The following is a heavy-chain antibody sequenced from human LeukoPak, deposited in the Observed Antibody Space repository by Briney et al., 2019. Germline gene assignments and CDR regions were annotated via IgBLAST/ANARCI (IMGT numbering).Heavy chain of an antibody. Sequence: PGGSLRLSCAASGFTFSSYAMGWVRRAPGKGLEWVSAIGGGGRSTYYAGSVKGRFTISRDNSKNTLYLQINSLRAEDTAIYYCAKEVTSYGYRGLEYWGQGTLVAVSS. D-gene: IGHD5-18*01. CDR2: IGGGGRST. V-gene: IGHV3-23*01. CDR3: AKEVTSYGYRGLEY. CDR1: GFTFSSYA. J-gene: IGHJ4*02.